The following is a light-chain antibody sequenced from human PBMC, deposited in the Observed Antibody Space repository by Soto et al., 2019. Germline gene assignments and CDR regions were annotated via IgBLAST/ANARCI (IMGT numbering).Light chain of an antibody. Sequence: EIVXTXSPXTXSXSXGERATLSCRASQSVSINLAWYQQKPGQAPRLLIYGASTRATGIPARFSGSGSGTEFTLTINSLQSEDFAVYYCQHYNNWPPWTFGQGTKVEIK. CDR2: GAS. CDR1: QSVSIN. V-gene: IGKV3-15*01. CDR3: QHYNNWPPWT. J-gene: IGKJ1*01.